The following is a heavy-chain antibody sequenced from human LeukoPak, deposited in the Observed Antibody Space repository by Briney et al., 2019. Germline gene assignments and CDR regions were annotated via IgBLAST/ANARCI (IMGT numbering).Heavy chain of an antibody. CDR1: GVSISSYY. V-gene: IGHV4-59*01. D-gene: IGHD7-27*01. CDR2: IYYSGST. Sequence: SETLSLTCTVSGVSISSYYWSWIRQPPGKGLEWIGYIYYSGSTDYNPSLKSRVTISVDTSKNQFSLKLSSVTAADTAVYYCARVGDLGAFDIWGQETMVTVSS. J-gene: IGHJ3*02. CDR3: ARVGDLGAFDI.